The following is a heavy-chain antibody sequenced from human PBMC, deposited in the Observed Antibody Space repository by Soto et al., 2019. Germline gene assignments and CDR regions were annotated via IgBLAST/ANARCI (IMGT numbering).Heavy chain of an antibody. V-gene: IGHV1-69*13. CDR2: IIPIFGTA. CDR3: ARLGGHSSGWYGGFDP. Sequence: PVQGSCRASGGTFSSYAISWGRQAPGRGLEWMGGIIPIFGTANYAQKFQGRVTITADESTSTAYMELSSLRSEDTAVYYCARLGGHSSGWYGGFDPWGQGTLVTVS. J-gene: IGHJ5*02. D-gene: IGHD6-19*01. CDR1: GGTFSSYA.